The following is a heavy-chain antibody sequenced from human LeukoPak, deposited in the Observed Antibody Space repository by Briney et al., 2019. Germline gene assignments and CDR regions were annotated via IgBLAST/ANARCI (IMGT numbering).Heavy chain of an antibody. D-gene: IGHD1-14*01. V-gene: IGHV4-59*08. CDR2: IYYSGST. Sequence: GSLRLPCAASGFAFSDYYMTWIRQPPGRGLEWIGYIYYSGSTYYNPSLKSRVTISVDTSKNQFSLKLSSVTAADTAVYYCARAYGRTEYFQHWGQGTLVTVSS. CDR3: ARAYGRTEYFQH. CDR1: GFAFSDYY. J-gene: IGHJ1*01.